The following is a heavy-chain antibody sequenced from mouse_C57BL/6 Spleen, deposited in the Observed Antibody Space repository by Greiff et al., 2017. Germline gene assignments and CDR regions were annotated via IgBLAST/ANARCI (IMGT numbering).Heavy chain of an antibody. CDR1: GFTFSDYG. J-gene: IGHJ1*03. V-gene: IGHV5-17*01. CDR3: AIPFITTVVATDFDV. CDR2: ISSGSSTI. Sequence: EVKLMESGGGLVKPGGSLKLSCAASGFTFSDYGMHWVRQAPEKGLEWVAYISSGSSTIYYADTVKGRFTISRDNAKNTLFLQMTSLRSEDTAMYYCAIPFITTVVATDFDVWGTGTTVTVSS. D-gene: IGHD1-1*01.